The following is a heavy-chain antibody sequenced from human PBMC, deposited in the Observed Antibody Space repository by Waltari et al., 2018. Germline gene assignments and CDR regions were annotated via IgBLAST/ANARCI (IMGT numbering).Heavy chain of an antibody. CDR2: ISYSGVS. CDR1: GVSISTSNYY. J-gene: IGHJ5*02. V-gene: IGHV4-39*07. CDR3: ARNSGDLSWP. D-gene: IGHD3-16*02. Sequence: QESGPGLVKPSETLSLTCTVSGVSISTSNYYWCWVRQRPGKGWEWIGTISYSGVSYYNSSLGSRVTISLDTSKTQLSLRLASVIAADTAVYYCARNSGDLSWPWGQGTLVIVSS.